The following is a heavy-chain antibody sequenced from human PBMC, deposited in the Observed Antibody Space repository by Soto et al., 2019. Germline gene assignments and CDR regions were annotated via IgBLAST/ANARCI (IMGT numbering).Heavy chain of an antibody. Sequence: GASVKVSCKASGYTFTSYGISWVRQAPGQGLEWMGWISAYNGNTNYAQKLQGRVTMTTDTSTSTAYMELRSLRSDDTAVYYCARDPTYYDIFTGPSHYYYYGMDVWGQGTTVTSP. V-gene: IGHV1-18*01. D-gene: IGHD3-9*01. J-gene: IGHJ6*02. CDR3: ARDPTYYDIFTGPSHYYYYGMDV. CDR2: ISAYNGNT. CDR1: GYTFTSYG.